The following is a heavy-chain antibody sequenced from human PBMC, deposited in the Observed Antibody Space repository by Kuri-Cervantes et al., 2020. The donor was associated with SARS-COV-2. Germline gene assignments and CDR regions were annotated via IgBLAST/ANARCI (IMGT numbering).Heavy chain of an antibody. CDR1: GYFISSGYY. Sequence: GSLRLSCTVSGYFISSGYYWGWIRQPPGKGLEWIGSIYHSGSTYYNPSLKSRVTISVDTSKNQFSLKLSSVTAADTAVYYCARLEWELFGEDYWGQGTLVTVSS. J-gene: IGHJ4*02. CDR2: IYHSGST. V-gene: IGHV4-38-2*02. CDR3: ARLEWELFGEDY. D-gene: IGHD1-26*01.